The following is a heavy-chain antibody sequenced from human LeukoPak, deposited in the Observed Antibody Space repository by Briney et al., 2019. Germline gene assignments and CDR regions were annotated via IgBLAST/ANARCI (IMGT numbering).Heavy chain of an antibody. J-gene: IGHJ3*02. Sequence: PSETLSLTCNVSGGSMSNIYYWSWIRQPAGKGLEWIGRIYTSGSTNYNPSLKSRVTISVDTSKNQFSLKLSSVTAADTAVYYCARGDDYGDLWDAFDIWGQGTMVTVSS. V-gene: IGHV4-61*02. CDR3: ARGDDYGDLWDAFDI. CDR1: GGSMSNIYY. CDR2: IYTSGST. D-gene: IGHD4-17*01.